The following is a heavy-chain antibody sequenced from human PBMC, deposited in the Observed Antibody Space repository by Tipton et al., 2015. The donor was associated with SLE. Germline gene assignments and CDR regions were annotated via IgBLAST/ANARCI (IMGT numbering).Heavy chain of an antibody. V-gene: IGHV4-4*09. D-gene: IGHD1-26*01. CDR3: ATAALLGSLHFDY. CDR2: IYSNGNT. CDR1: GGPLSNYY. Sequence: TLSLTCSVSGGPLSNYYWSWIRQPPGKGLEWIGYIYSNGNTYYSPSLKSRVTISLDTSKNQFSLKLSSVTAADTAVYYCATAALLGSLHFDYWGQGTLVAVSS. J-gene: IGHJ4*02.